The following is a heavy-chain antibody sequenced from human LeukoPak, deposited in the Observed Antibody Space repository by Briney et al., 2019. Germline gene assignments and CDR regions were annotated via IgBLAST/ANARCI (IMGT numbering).Heavy chain of an antibody. V-gene: IGHV1-2*02. CDR3: ARDGIAVELWIHYYYYYVDV. J-gene: IGHJ6*03. CDR1: GYTFTGYY. D-gene: IGHD6-19*01. CDR2: INPNSGGT. Sequence: GASVKVSCKASGYTFTGYYMHWVRQAPGQGLEWMGWINPNSGGTNYAQKFQGRVTMTRDTSISTAYMELSRLRSDDTAVYYCARDGIAVELWIHYYYYYVDVWGKGTTVTVSS.